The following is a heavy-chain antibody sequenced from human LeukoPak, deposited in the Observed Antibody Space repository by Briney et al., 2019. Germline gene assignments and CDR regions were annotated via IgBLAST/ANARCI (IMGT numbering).Heavy chain of an antibody. D-gene: IGHD7-27*01. CDR2: ISGSGGRT. Sequence: AVRTLRLSCAASGFTFSSYAMSWVRQAPGKGREWASTISGSGGRTDYADSVKGRFTISRDNSKNTLYLQMNSLRAEDTAVYYCAKKSGLGFDYWGQGTLV. CDR1: GFTFSSYA. J-gene: IGHJ4*02. V-gene: IGHV3-23*01. CDR3: AKKSGLGFDY.